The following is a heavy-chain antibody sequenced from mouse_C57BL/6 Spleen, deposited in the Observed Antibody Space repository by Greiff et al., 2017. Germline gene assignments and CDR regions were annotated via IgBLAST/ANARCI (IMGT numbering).Heavy chain of an antibody. V-gene: IGHV1-78*01. J-gene: IGHJ1*03. Sequence: QVHVKQSDAELVKPGASVKISCTVSGYTFTDHTIHWMKQRPAQGLEWIGYIYPRDGSTKYNEKFKGKATLTADKSSSTAYMQLNRLTSEDSTVYFGARVRGYDLFRGYFDVWGTGTTVTVSS. CDR2: IYPRDGST. CDR3: ARVRGYDLFRGYFDV. D-gene: IGHD6-5*01. CDR1: GYTFTDHT.